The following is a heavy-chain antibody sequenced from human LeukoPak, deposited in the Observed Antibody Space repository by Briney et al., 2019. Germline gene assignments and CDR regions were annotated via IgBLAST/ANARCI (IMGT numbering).Heavy chain of an antibody. CDR1: GFTFSSYA. J-gene: IGHJ4*02. V-gene: IGHV3-30*04. CDR2: ISYDGSNK. CDR3: ARDSWRRAWNIVVVPAAMGSPRFDY. D-gene: IGHD2-2*01. Sequence: GSSLTLSCAASGFTFSSYAMHGARQAPGKGREGVAVISYDGSNKYYAATVKALFTLTRDISKNALYVQVNTLRAGYRSVYYCARDSWRRAWNIVVVPAAMGSPRFDYWGQGTLVTVSS.